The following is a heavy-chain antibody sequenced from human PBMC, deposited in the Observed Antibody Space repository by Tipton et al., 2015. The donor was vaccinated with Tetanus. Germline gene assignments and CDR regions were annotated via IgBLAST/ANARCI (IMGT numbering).Heavy chain of an antibody. J-gene: IGHJ4*02. Sequence: LRLSCAVYGGSFSAYYWSWIRQSPGKGLEWIGEINHSGSTTYSPSFKSRVTISVDTPKNQFSLKLTSLTVADTAVYYCARFHAEVWYYFDSWGQGTLVTVSS. V-gene: IGHV4-34*01. CDR3: ARFHAEVWYYFDS. CDR2: INHSGST. CDR1: GGSFSAYY. D-gene: IGHD2-2*01.